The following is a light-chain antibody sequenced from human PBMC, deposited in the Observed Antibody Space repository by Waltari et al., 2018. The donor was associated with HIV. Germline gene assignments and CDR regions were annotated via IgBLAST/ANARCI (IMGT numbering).Light chain of an antibody. CDR1: SSDVGGYNY. CDR3: SSYTSSSTRV. Sequence: QSALTQPASVSGSPRQSITISCTGTSSDVGGYNYVSWYQRHPGKAPKLIIYDVGNRPSGVSNRFSGSKSGNRASLTISGLQAEDEADYYCSSYTSSSTRVFGGGTTVTVL. J-gene: IGLJ3*02. CDR2: DVG. V-gene: IGLV2-14*03.